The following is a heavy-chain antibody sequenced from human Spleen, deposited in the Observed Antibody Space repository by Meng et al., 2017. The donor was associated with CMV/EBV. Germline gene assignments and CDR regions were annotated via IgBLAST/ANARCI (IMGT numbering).Heavy chain of an antibody. J-gene: IGHJ6*02. Sequence: GGSLRLSCSASGFAFDDYMMHWVRQIPGKGLEWVSFITWASDSKRYADSVKGRFTISRDNAKNSLYLQMNSLRVEDTAVYYCARGGSYYDFWSTLWGQGTTVTVSS. CDR3: ARGGSYYDFWSTL. V-gene: IGHV3-20*04. CDR2: ITWASDSK. D-gene: IGHD3-3*01. CDR1: GFAFDDYM.